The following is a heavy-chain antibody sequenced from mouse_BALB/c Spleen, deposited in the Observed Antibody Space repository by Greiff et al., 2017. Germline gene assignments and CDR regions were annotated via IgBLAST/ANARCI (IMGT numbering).Heavy chain of an antibody. CDR3: ARAGGNYPAWFAY. J-gene: IGHJ3*01. Sequence: EVQRVESGGGLVKPGGSLKLSCAASGFTFSDYYMYWVRQTPEKRLEWVATISDGGSYTYYPDSVKGRFTISRDNAKNNLYLQMSSLKSEDTAMYYCARAGGNYPAWFAYWGQGTLVTVSA. CDR1: GFTFSDYY. V-gene: IGHV5-4*02. CDR2: ISDGGSYT. D-gene: IGHD2-1*01.